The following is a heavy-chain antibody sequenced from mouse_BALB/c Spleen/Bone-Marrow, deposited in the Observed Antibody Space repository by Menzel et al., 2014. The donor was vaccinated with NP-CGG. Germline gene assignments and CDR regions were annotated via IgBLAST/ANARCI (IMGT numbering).Heavy chain of an antibody. J-gene: IGHJ3*01. CDR3: ARDIGNYVRFAY. V-gene: IGHV7-3*02. Sequence: EVQGVESGGGLVQPGGSLRLSCATSGFTFTDYYMSWVRQPPGKALEWLGFIRNKANGYTTEYSASVKGRLTISRDNSQSILYLQMNTLRAEDSATYYCARDIGNYVRFAYWGQGTLVTVSA. D-gene: IGHD2-1*01. CDR2: IRNKANGYTT. CDR1: GFTFTDYY.